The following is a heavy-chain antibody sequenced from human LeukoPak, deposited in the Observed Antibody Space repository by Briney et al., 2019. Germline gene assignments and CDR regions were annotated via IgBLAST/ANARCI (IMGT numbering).Heavy chain of an antibody. CDR3: ARGGDYYDSSGYSGY. Sequence: SQTLSLTCTVSGGSISSGSYYWSWIRQPAGTGLEWIGRIYTSGSTNYNPSLKSRVTISVDTSKNQFSLKLSSVAAADTAVYYCARGGDYYDSSGYSGYWGQGTLVTVSS. CDR1: GGSISSGSYY. CDR2: IYTSGST. J-gene: IGHJ4*02. D-gene: IGHD3-22*01. V-gene: IGHV4-61*02.